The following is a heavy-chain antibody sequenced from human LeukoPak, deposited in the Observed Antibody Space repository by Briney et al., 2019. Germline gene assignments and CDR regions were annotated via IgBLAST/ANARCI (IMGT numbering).Heavy chain of an antibody. CDR2: ISAYNGNT. J-gene: IGHJ2*01. CDR3: ARERLVYWYFDL. CDR1: GYTFTSYG. D-gene: IGHD6-19*01. V-gene: IGHV1-18*01. Sequence: ASVKVSCKASGYTFTSYGISWVRQAPGQGLEWMGWISAYNGNTNYAQKLQGRVTMTTDTSTSTTYMELRSLRSDDTAVYYCARERLVYWYFDLWGRGTLVTVSS.